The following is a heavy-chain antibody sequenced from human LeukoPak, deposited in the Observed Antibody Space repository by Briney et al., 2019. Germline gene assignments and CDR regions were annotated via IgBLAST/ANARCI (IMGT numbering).Heavy chain of an antibody. J-gene: IGHJ4*02. CDR2: ISSSNSYT. D-gene: IGHD6-13*01. CDR1: GFTFSDYY. V-gene: IGHV3-11*06. CDR3: ARGVAAAGTRARKTYYFDY. Sequence: GGSLRLSCAASGFTFSDYYMSWIRQAPGKGLEWVSYISSSNSYTNYADSVKGRFTISRDNAKNSLYLQMNSLRAEDTAVYYCARGVAAAGTRARKTYYFDYWGQGTLVTVSS.